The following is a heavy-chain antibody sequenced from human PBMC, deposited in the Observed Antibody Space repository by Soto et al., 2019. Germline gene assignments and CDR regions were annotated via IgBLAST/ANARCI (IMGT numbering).Heavy chain of an antibody. CDR1: GGSISSYY. Sequence: SETLSLTCTVSGGSISSYYWSWIRQPPGKGLEWIGYIYSGSTNYNPSLKSRVTISVDTSKNQFSLKLSSVTAADTAVYYCARAKLGSSSWFDYWGQGTLVTVSS. J-gene: IGHJ4*02. CDR3: ARAKLGSSSWFDY. V-gene: IGHV4-59*01. D-gene: IGHD6-6*01. CDR2: IYSGST.